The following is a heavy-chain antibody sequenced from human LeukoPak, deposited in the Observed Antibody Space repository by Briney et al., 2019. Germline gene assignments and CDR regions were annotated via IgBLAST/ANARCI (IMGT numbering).Heavy chain of an antibody. CDR3: ARHTLTRTTYGPHVYYYCYMDV. V-gene: IGHV5-51*01. J-gene: IGHJ6*03. D-gene: IGHD1-7*01. CDR2: IYPGDSDT. CDR1: GYSFTSYW. Sequence: GESLKISCKGSGYSFTSYWIGWVRQMPGKGLEWMGSIYPGDSDTRYSPSFQGQVTISAEESISTAYLQWSSLKASDTAMYYCARHTLTRTTYGPHVYYYCYMDVWGKGTTVTVSS.